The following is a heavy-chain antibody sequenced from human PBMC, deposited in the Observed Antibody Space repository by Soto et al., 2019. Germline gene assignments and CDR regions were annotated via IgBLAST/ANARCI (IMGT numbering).Heavy chain of an antibody. V-gene: IGHV4-59*01. CDR1: NGSIGTYY. CDR2: VYYSGST. D-gene: IGHD3-9*01. CDR3: VRDYLLTGFDT. J-gene: IGHJ5*02. Sequence: QVQLQESGPRLIQPSETLSLTCTVSNGSIGTYYWTWVRQPPGKGLEWIGYVYYSGSTNYNPSLKSRVGMSIDTSKNQFSLELKSVTAADTATYFCVRDYLLTGFDTWGQGTLVTVSA.